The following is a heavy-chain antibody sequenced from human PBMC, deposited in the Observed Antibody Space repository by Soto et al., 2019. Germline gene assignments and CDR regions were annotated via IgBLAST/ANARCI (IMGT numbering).Heavy chain of an antibody. CDR2: INAGNANT. J-gene: IGHJ4*02. CDR1: GYTFTSYS. V-gene: IGHV1-3*01. D-gene: IGHD4-17*01. CDR3: ARGLHGDYDY. Sequence: ASVKVSCKASGYTFTSYSMHWVRQAPGQRLEWMGWINAGNANTKYSQKFQGRVTITRDTSASTAYMELSSLRSEDTAVYYCARGLHGDYDYWGQGTLVTVSS.